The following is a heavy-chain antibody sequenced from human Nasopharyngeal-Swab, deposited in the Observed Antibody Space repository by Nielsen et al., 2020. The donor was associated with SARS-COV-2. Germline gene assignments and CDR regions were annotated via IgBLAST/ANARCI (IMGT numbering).Heavy chain of an antibody. J-gene: IGHJ6*02. CDR1: GFTFSSYA. Sequence: GESLKISCAASGFTFSSYAMHWVRQAPGKGLEWVAVILYDGSNKYYADSVEGRFTISRDNSKNTLYLQMNSLRAEDTAVYYCASSPGIAAPTGMDVWGQGTAVTVSS. V-gene: IGHV3-30*04. CDR3: ASSPGIAAPTGMDV. D-gene: IGHD6-13*01. CDR2: ILYDGSNK.